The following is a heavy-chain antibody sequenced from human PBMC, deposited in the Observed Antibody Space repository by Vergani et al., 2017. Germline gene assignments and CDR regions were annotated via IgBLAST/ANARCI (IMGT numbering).Heavy chain of an antibody. D-gene: IGHD3-10*01. CDR1: GFTFDDYA. J-gene: IGHJ4*02. CDR3: AKDTKGAYYGSGSYYDY. Sequence: EVQLVESGGGLVQPGGSLRLSCAASGFTFDDYAMHWVRQAPGKGLEWVSGISWNSGSIGYADSVKGRFTISSDNAKNSLYLQMNSLRAEDTALYYCAKDTKGAYYGSGSYYDYWGQGTLVTVSS. CDR2: ISWNSGSI. V-gene: IGHV3-9*01.